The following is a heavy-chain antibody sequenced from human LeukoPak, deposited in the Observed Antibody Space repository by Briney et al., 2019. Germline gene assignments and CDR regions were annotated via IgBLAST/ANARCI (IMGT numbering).Heavy chain of an antibody. V-gene: IGHV4-39*07. CDR2: IYSSGST. CDR1: GDSISSTSYY. Sequence: SETLSLTCTVSGDSISSTSYYWGWIRQPPGKGLEWIGNIYSSGSTYYNPPLKSRVTISLDTSKNQFSLKLSSVTAADTAVYYCARDWDGYNYYFDYWGQGTLVTVSS. J-gene: IGHJ4*02. CDR3: ARDWDGYNYYFDY. D-gene: IGHD5-24*01.